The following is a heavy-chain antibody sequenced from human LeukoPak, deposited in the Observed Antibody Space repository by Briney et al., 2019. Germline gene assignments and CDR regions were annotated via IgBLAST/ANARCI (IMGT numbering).Heavy chain of an antibody. D-gene: IGHD6-19*01. J-gene: IGHJ3*02. CDR2: INPNSGVT. V-gene: IGHV1-2*02. CDR3: TRGAIAVAVDAYDI. Sequence: ASVTLLCKASGYTFTGYVMHWVRQAPGQGLEWMGWINPNSGVTNYAQMFQGRVTLTRDTSISTAYMDLSRLRSDDTALYYCTRGAIAVAVDAYDIWGGG. CDR1: GYTFTGYV.